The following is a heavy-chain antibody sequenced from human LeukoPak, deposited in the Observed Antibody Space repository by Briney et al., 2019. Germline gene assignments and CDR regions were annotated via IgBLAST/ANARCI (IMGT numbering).Heavy chain of an antibody. CDR1: GDSITNSNYF. CDR3: VGRDQYVSADY. V-gene: IGHV4-39*01. J-gene: IGHJ4*02. Sequence: SETLSLTCTVSGDSITNSNYFWDWIRQPPGKGLEWIGTIYYTGTTYYNPSLKSRVTISIDTSKNQFSLKLTSLTAADTAVYSCVGRDQYVSADYWGQGTLVTVSS. CDR2: IYYTGTT. D-gene: IGHD2-21*01.